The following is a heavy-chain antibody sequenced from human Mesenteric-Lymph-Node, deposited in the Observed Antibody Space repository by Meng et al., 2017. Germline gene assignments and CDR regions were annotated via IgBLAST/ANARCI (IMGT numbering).Heavy chain of an antibody. CDR1: GFTFSSYA. CDR3: ARGQGKSRFDP. V-gene: IGHV3-7*01. Sequence: GGSLRLSCAASGFTFSSYAMSWVRQAPGKGLEWVANIKQDGSEKYYVDSVKGRFTISRDNAKNSLYLQMNSLRAEDTAVYYCARGQGKSRFDPWGQGTLVTVSS. J-gene: IGHJ5*02. CDR2: IKQDGSEK.